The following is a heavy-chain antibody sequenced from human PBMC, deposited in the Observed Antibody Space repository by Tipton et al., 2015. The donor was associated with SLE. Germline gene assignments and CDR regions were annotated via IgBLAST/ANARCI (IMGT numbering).Heavy chain of an antibody. CDR3: ARKPFSGSFYFDY. V-gene: IGHV3-30*04. CDR1: GFTFSSYA. D-gene: IGHD1-26*01. J-gene: IGHJ4*02. CDR2: ISYDGSNK. Sequence: LSLTCAASGFTFSSYAMHWVRQAPGKGLEWVAVISYDGSNKYYADSVKGRFTISRDNSKNTLYLQMNSLRAEDTAVYYCARKPFSGSFYFDYWGQGTLVTVSS.